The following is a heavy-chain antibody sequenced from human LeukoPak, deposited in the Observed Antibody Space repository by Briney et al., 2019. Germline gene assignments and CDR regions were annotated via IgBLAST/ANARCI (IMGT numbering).Heavy chain of an antibody. CDR1: GGSFSGYY. V-gene: IGHV4-34*01. Sequence: PSETLSLTCAVYGGSFSGYYWSWIRQPPGKGLEWIGEINHSGSTNYNPSLKSRVTISVDTSKNQFSLKLSSVTAADTAAYYCARGYTRFYGVPGRFDYWGQGTLVTVSS. D-gene: IGHD4-17*01. J-gene: IGHJ4*02. CDR2: INHSGST. CDR3: ARGYTRFYGVPGRFDY.